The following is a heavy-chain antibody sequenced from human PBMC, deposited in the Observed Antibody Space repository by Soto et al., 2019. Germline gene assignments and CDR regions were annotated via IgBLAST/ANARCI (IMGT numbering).Heavy chain of an antibody. CDR1: GGSFSGYY. CDR2: INHSGST. CDR3: ARGPFRPGYCSGGSCFRFDY. Sequence: QVQLQQWGAGLLKPSETLSLTCAVYGGSFSGYYWSWIRQPPGKGLEWIGEINHSGSTNYNPSLNSRVTISVDTSKNQFSLKLSSVTAADTAVYYCARGPFRPGYCSGGSCFRFDYWGQGTLVTVSS. D-gene: IGHD2-15*01. V-gene: IGHV4-34*01. J-gene: IGHJ4*02.